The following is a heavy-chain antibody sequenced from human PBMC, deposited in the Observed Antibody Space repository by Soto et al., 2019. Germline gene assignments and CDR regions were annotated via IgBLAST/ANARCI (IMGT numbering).Heavy chain of an antibody. CDR1: GGTFSSYT. CDR3: ATEYYDFWSGYLYGMDV. J-gene: IGHJ6*02. D-gene: IGHD3-3*01. V-gene: IGHV1-69*04. CDR2: IIPMLGIA. Sequence: ASVKVSCKASGGTFSSYTFSWVRQAPGQGLEWMGRIIPMLGIANYAQKFQDRVTITADESTTTVYMGVRSLTSEDTAVYYCATEYYDFWSGYLYGMDVWGQGTTVTVSS.